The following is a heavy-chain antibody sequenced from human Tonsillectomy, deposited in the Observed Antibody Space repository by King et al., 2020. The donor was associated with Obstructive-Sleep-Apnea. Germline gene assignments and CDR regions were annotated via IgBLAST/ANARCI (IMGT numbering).Heavy chain of an antibody. CDR2: IYSSGNT. CDR1: GGSIATYY. J-gene: IGHJ4*02. CDR3: ARHFRASVEGNNFFDS. V-gene: IGHV4-59*08. Sequence: VQLQESGPGLVKPSETLSLNCTVSGGSIATYYWSWIRQSQGKGLEWIGYIYSSGNTRYNPSLESRVTISADTSQSQFSLTLRSVTASDTARYYCARHFRASVEGNNFFDSWGQGTLVTVSA. D-gene: IGHD5-24*01.